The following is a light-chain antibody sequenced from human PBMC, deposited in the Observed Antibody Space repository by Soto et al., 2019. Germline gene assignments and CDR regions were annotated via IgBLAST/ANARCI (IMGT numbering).Light chain of an antibody. J-gene: IGLJ3*02. Sequence: QSALTQPASVSGSPGQSITISCAGGSSDVGSYNRVSWYRQYPGKAPQLMIYEVSKRPSGVSNRFSGSKSGNTASLTISGVQGDDEADYFCSSFTTSDTWVIGGGTKLTVL. CDR2: EVS. CDR1: SSDVGSYNR. CDR3: SSFTTSDTWV. V-gene: IGLV2-14*02.